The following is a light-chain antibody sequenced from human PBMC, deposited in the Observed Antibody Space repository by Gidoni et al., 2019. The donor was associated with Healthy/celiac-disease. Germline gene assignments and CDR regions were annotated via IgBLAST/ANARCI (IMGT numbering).Light chain of an antibody. CDR3: QQRSNWPRMYT. Sequence: EIVLTKSPATLSLSPGERATLSCRASQSVSSYLAWYQQKPGQAPRLLIYDASNRATGIPARFSGSGSGTDFTLTISSLEPEDFAVYYCQQRSNWPRMYTFXXXTKLEIK. V-gene: IGKV3-11*01. J-gene: IGKJ2*01. CDR1: QSVSSY. CDR2: DAS.